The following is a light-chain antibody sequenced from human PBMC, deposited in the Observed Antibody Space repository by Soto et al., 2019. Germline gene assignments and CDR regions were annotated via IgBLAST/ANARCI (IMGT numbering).Light chain of an antibody. Sequence: QSALTQPASVSGSPGQSITISCTGTSSDVGAYNYVSWYQHHPGKAPKVIIYAVTNRPSGVSNRFSGSKSGNTASLTISGLQPEDEAAYYCNSYTTHSTYVFGTGTKVTVL. CDR3: NSYTTHSTYV. J-gene: IGLJ1*01. CDR1: SSDVGAYNY. V-gene: IGLV2-14*01. CDR2: AVT.